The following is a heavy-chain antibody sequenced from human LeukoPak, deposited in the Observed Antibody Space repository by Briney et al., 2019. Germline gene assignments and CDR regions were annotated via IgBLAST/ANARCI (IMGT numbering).Heavy chain of an antibody. CDR3: ARYSTAWPYWYFDL. V-gene: IGHV4-30-2*01. Sequence: SETLSLTCAVSGGSISSGSYSWSWIRQPPGKGLEWIGYISHSGNTYYSPSLKSRVTISVDYSKNQFSLKLTSVTAADTAVYYCARYSTAWPYWYFDLWGRGTLVTVSS. CDR2: ISHSGNT. J-gene: IGHJ2*01. CDR1: GGSISSGSYS. D-gene: IGHD6-13*01.